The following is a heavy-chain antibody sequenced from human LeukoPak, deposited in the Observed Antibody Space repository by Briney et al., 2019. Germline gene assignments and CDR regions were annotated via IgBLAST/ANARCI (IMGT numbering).Heavy chain of an antibody. J-gene: IGHJ4*02. Sequence: SVTLSLTCTVSGGSVNSGSYYWGWIRQPPGRGLEWIGVVYYSGSTSYNPSLKSRVTISLDTSKNQFSLNLSSVTAADTAVYYCAGKIRDSEVDYWGQGTLVTVSS. V-gene: IGHV4-61*01. CDR3: AGKIRDSEVDY. CDR1: GGSVNSGSYY. D-gene: IGHD3-10*01. CDR2: VYYSGST.